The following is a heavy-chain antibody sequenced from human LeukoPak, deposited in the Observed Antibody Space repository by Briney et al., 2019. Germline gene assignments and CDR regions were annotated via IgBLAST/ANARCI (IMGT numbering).Heavy chain of an antibody. Sequence: NPSETLSLTCAVSGGSISSSNWWSWVRQPPGKGLAWIGEIYHSGSTNYNPSLKSRVTISVDKSKNQFSLKLSSVTAADTAVYYCARHVTLYDILTGYSLNWFDPWGQGTLVTVSS. CDR3: ARHVTLYDILTGYSLNWFDP. CDR2: IYHSGST. J-gene: IGHJ5*02. D-gene: IGHD3-9*01. CDR1: GGSISSSNW. V-gene: IGHV4-4*02.